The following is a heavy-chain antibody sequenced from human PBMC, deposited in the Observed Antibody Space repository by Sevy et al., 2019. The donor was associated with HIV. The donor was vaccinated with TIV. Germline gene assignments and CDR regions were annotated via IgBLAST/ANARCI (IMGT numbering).Heavy chain of an antibody. Sequence: SQTLSLTCAISGDSVSSNSAAWNWIRQSPSRGLEWLGRTYYRSKWYNDYAVSVKSRITINPDTSKIQFSLQLNSMTPGDTPVYYCATGDREVNGWYFYFDFWGPGTLVTVSS. V-gene: IGHV6-1*01. CDR3: ATGDREVNGWYFYFDF. J-gene: IGHJ4*01. D-gene: IGHD6-19*01. CDR2: TYYRSKWYN. CDR1: GDSVSSNSAA.